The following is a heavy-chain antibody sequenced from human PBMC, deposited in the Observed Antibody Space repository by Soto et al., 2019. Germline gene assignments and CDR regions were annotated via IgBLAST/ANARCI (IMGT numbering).Heavy chain of an antibody. CDR2: ISYDGSNQ. CDR1: EFTFSSYG. D-gene: IGHD1-26*01. Sequence: QVQLVESGGGVVQPGRSLRLSCVASEFTFSSYGMHWVRQTPGKGLEWVAVISYDGSNQYYADSVKGRFTISRDNSKNTLYLQMNSLSAEDTAVYYCAKDPQVGATRSFYFDYWGQGTLVTVSS. V-gene: IGHV3-30*18. J-gene: IGHJ4*02. CDR3: AKDPQVGATRSFYFDY.